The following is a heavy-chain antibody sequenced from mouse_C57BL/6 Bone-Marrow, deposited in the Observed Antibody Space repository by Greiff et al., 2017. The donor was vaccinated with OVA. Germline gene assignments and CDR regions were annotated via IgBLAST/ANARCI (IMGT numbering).Heavy chain of an antibody. CDR3: ARRGYYGSSPYWYFDV. D-gene: IGHD1-1*01. CDR2: LLPGSGST. CDR1: GYTFTGYW. V-gene: IGHV1-9*01. J-gene: IGHJ1*03. Sequence: QVQLQQSGAELMKPGASVKLSCKATGYTFTGYWIEWVKQRPGHGLEWIGELLPGSGSTNYNEKFKGKATFTADTASNTAYMQLSSLTTEDSAIYYCARRGYYGSSPYWYFDVWGTGTTVTVSS.